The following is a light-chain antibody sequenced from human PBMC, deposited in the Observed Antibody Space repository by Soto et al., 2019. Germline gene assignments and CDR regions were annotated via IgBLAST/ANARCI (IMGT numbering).Light chain of an antibody. Sequence: AIRMTQSPSSFSASTGDRVTITCRASQGISSYLAWYQQKPGKAPKLLIYAASTLQSGVPSRFSGSGSGTDFTLTISCLQSEDFATYYCQQYYSYVITFGPGTRLEIK. CDR2: AAS. V-gene: IGKV1-8*01. J-gene: IGKJ5*01. CDR1: QGISSY. CDR3: QQYYSYVIT.